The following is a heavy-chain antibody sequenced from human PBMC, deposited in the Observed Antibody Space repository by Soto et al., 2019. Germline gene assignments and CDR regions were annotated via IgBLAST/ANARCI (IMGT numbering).Heavy chain of an antibody. CDR3: ARGYYNSGSYSFDY. V-gene: IGHV3-49*04. J-gene: IGHJ4*02. CDR2: IRRKDYGGTT. CDR1: GFTFGDYA. D-gene: IGHD3-10*01. Sequence: PGGSLRLSCTTSGFTFGDYALSWVRQAPGKGLEWVGFIRRKDYGGTTEYGASVKGRFTISRDDSKSIAYLQLNSLETEDTAVYYCARGYYNSGSYSFDYWGQGTTVTVSS.